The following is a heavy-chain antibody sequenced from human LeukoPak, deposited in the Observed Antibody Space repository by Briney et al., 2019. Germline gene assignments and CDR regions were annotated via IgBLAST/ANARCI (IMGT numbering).Heavy chain of an antibody. V-gene: IGHV1-2*02. J-gene: IGHJ4*02. CDR2: INPNSGGT. D-gene: IGHD3-22*01. CDR1: GYTFTAYY. Sequence: ASVKVSCKASGYTFTAYYIHWVRQAPGQGFEWMGWINPNSGGTNYAQKFQGRVTMTRDTSISTAYMELSRLRSDDTAVYFCARRCDTSSYYTYYFDYWGQGTLVTVSS. CDR3: ARRCDTSSYYTYYFDY.